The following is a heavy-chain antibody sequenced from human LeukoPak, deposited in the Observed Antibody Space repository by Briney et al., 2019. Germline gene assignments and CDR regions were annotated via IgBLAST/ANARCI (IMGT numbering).Heavy chain of an antibody. CDR1: GYTFTSYY. CDR3: ARDYSSSSGGNYYYYYMDV. D-gene: IGHD6-6*01. CDR2: INPSGGST. Sequence: ASVKVSCKASGYTFTSYYMHWVRQAPGQGLEWMGIINPSGGSTSYAQKFQGRVTMPRDTSISTAYMELSRLRSDDTAVYYCARDYSSSSGGNYYYYYMDVWGKGTTVTVSS. J-gene: IGHJ6*03. V-gene: IGHV1-46*01.